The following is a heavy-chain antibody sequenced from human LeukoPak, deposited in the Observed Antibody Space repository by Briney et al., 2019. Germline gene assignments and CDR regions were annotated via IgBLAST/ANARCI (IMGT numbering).Heavy chain of an antibody. CDR1: GYTFTGYY. Sequence: ASVKVSCKASGYTFTGYYMHWVRQAPGQGLEWMGWINPNSGGTNYAQKFQGRVTMTRDTSISTAYMELSRLRSDDTAVYYCARDPGYSYGYEGFDPGGQGTLVTVS. D-gene: IGHD5-18*01. J-gene: IGHJ5*02. CDR2: INPNSGGT. V-gene: IGHV1-2*02. CDR3: ARDPGYSYGYEGFDP.